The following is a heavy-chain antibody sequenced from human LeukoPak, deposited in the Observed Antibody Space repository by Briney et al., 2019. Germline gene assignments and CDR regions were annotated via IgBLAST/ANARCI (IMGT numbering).Heavy chain of an antibody. Sequence: GGSLRISCAASGFTFSSYEMNWVRQAPGKGLEWVSYISGIGSTIYYADSVKGRFTISRDNAKNSLYLQMHSLRAEDTAVYYCARYPSRYCTSTSCYLVHWGQGALVTVSS. J-gene: IGHJ5*02. V-gene: IGHV3-48*03. CDR2: ISGIGSTI. CDR1: GFTFSSYE. D-gene: IGHD2-2*01. CDR3: ARYPSRYCTSTSCYLVH.